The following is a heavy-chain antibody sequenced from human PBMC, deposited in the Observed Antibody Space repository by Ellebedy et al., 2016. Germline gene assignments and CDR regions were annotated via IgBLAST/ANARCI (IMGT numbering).Heavy chain of an antibody. CDR1: GGSFSGYY. D-gene: IGHD3-22*01. Sequence: SETLSLTCAVYGGSFSGYYWSWIRQLPGKGLEWIGEINHSGSTNYNPSLKSRVTISVDTSKNQFSLKLRSVTAADTAVYYCARDRYDSSGYESTYWGQGTLVTVSS. CDR2: INHSGST. J-gene: IGHJ4*02. CDR3: ARDRYDSSGYESTY. V-gene: IGHV4-34*01.